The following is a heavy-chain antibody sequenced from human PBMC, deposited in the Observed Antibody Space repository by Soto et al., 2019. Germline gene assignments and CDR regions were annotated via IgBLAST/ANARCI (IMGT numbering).Heavy chain of an antibody. CDR1: GFTFGSYS. V-gene: IGHV3-21*01. D-gene: IGHD6-19*01. CDR3: ARDDGGSGWSNDY. CDR2: ISSSSSYI. Sequence: VQLVESVGGLVKPGGSLRLSCAASGFTFGSYSMSWFRQGPGQGLEWVSSISSSSSYIYYADSVKGRFTISRDNAKNSLYLQMNSLRAEDTAVYYCARDDGGSGWSNDYWGQGTLVTVPS. J-gene: IGHJ4*02.